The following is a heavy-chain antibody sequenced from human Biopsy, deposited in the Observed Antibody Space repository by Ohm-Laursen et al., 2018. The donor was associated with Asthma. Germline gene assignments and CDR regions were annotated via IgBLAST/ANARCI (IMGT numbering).Heavy chain of an antibody. CDR1: GDSFSNYA. CDR3: ARGYSGSDRIVYYYSGLEV. D-gene: IGHD5-12*01. J-gene: IGHJ6*02. Sequence: SVKVSCKASGDSFSNYAISWVRQAPGQGLEWMGGLIPVLGTPDHAQMFEGRVTITADESTSTAYMGLSSLSSEDTAVYYCARGYSGSDRIVYYYSGLEVWGQGTTVTVSS. CDR2: LIPVLGTP. V-gene: IGHV1-69*13.